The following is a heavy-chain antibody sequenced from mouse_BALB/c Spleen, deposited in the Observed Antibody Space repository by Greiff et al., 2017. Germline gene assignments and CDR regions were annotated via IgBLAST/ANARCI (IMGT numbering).Heavy chain of an antibody. Sequence: LVKPGASVKISCKASGYSFTGYYMHWVKQRHGKSLEWIGYISCYNGATSYNQKFKGKATFTVDTSSSTAYMQFNSLTSEDSAVYYCARGRRQLGSYYLDYWGQGTTLTVSS. V-gene: IGHV1S34*01. CDR1: GYSFTGYY. CDR3: ARGRRQLGSYYLDY. J-gene: IGHJ2*01. D-gene: IGHD3-2*01. CDR2: ISCYNGAT.